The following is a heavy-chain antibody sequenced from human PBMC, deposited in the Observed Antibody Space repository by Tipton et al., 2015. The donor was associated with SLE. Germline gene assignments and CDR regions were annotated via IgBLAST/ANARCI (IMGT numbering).Heavy chain of an antibody. CDR2: IYYSGST. J-gene: IGHJ4*02. D-gene: IGHD2-8*02. Sequence: TLSLTCTVSGGSISSSSYYWGWIRQPPGKGLEWIGSIYYSGSTYYNPSPKSRVTISVDTSKNQFSLKLSSVTAADTAVYYCARQWADIVPGVVGYWGQGTLVTVSS. V-gene: IGHV4-39*07. CDR3: ARQWADIVPGVVGY. CDR1: GGSISSSSYY.